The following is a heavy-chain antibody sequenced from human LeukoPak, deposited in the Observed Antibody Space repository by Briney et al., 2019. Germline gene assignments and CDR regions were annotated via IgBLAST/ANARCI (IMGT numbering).Heavy chain of an antibody. D-gene: IGHD4-23*01. CDR1: GFTVSNIY. J-gene: IGHJ4*02. CDR3: TRERDGGPEN. V-gene: IGHV3-15*01. CDR2: IQSKTDAT. Sequence: NPGGSLRLSCAASGFTVSNIYMSWVRQAPGKGLEWVGRIQSKTDATVYAAPVKGRFILSRDDSKSMLYLQMNSLKSEDTAVYYCTRERDGGPENWGQGTLVTVSS.